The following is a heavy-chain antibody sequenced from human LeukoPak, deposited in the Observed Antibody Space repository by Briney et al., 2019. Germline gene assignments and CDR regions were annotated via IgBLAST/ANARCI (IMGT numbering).Heavy chain of an antibody. V-gene: IGHV4-34*01. Sequence: GSLRLSCAASGFTFNNYAMGWVRQPPGKGLEWIGEINHSGSTNYNPSLKSRVTISVDTSKNQFSLKLSSVTAADTAVYYCARAGRYLNWFDPWGQGTLVTVSS. CDR2: INHSGST. CDR1: GFTFNNYA. D-gene: IGHD3-9*01. CDR3: ARAGRYLNWFDP. J-gene: IGHJ5*02.